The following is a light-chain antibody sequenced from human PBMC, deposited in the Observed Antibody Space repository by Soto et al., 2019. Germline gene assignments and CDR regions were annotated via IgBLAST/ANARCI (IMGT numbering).Light chain of an antibody. J-gene: IGLJ2*01. CDR3: SSYAGHNDFLL. Sequence: QSALTQPPSASGSPGQSVAISCTGTSSDVGNYNDVSWFQQHPGKTPKLIIYDVSKRPSGVPDRFSGSKSGNTASLTVSVLPADDEADYCCSSYAGHNDFLLFGGGTKLTVL. CDR1: SSDVGNYND. CDR2: DVS. V-gene: IGLV2-8*01.